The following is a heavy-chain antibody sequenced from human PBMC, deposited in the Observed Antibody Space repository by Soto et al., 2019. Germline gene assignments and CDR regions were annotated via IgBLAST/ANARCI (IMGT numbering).Heavy chain of an antibody. V-gene: IGHV1-69*01. CDR3: ATQQGEMATFDDAFDI. CDR1: GGTFSSYA. Sequence: QVQLVQSGAEVKKPGSSVKVSCKASGGTFSSYAISWVRQAPGQGLEWMGGIIPIFGTANYAQKFQGRVTSTADESTSTAYMELSSLRSEDTAVYYCATQQGEMATFDDAFDIWGQGTMVTVSS. CDR2: IIPIFGTA. J-gene: IGHJ3*02. D-gene: IGHD5-12*01.